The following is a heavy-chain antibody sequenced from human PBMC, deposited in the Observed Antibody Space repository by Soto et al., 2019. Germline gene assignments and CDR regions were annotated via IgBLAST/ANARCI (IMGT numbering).Heavy chain of an antibody. CDR2: INHSGST. V-gene: IGHV4-34*01. CDR1: GGSFSGYY. J-gene: IGHJ4*02. CDR3: ARGSDIVVVTAIKYYFDY. Sequence: QVQLQQWGAGLLKPSETLSLTCAVYGGSFSGYYWSWIRQPPGKGLEWIGEINHSGSTNYSPSLKSRVTISVDTSKNQFSLKLSSVTAADTAVYYCARGSDIVVVTAIKYYFDYWGQGTLVTVSS. D-gene: IGHD2-21*02.